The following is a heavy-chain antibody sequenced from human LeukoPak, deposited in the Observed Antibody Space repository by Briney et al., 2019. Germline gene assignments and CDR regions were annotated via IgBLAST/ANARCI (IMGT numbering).Heavy chain of an antibody. CDR2: IYYSGST. D-gene: IGHD2-2*01. V-gene: IGHV4-59*01. J-gene: IGHJ6*02. CDR3: AGGYQLLFSSGYGMDV. Sequence: SETLSLTCTVSGGSISSYYWSWIRQPPGKGLEWIGYIYYSGSTNYNPSLKSRVTISVDTSKNQFSLKLSSVTAADTAVYCCAGGYQLLFSSGYGMDVWGQGTTVTVSS. CDR1: GGSISSYY.